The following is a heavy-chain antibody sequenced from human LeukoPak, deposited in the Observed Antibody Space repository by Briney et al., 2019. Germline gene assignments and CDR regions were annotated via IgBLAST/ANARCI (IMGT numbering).Heavy chain of an antibody. J-gene: IGHJ5*02. D-gene: IGHD1-26*01. V-gene: IGHV1-46*03. CDR3: AREGWELLGWFDP. Sequence: ASVKVSCKASGYTFTSYYMRWVRQAPGQGLEWMGIINPSGGSTSYAQKFQGRVTMTRDTSTSTVYMELSSLRSEDTAVYYCAREGWELLGWFDPWGQGTLVTVSS. CDR1: GYTFTSYY. CDR2: INPSGGST.